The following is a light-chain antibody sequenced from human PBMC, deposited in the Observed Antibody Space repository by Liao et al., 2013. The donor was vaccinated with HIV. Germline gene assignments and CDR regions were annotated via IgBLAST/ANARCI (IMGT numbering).Light chain of an antibody. Sequence: SYELTQAPSVSVSPGQTASITCSGDKLGDKYACWYQQKPGQSPALVIYQDTKRPSGIPDRFSGSNSGDTATLTISGTQALDEAAYFCQAWDSSADVVFGGGTKLTVL. CDR1: KLGDKY. CDR2: QDT. V-gene: IGLV3-1*01. CDR3: QAWDSSADVV. J-gene: IGLJ2*01.